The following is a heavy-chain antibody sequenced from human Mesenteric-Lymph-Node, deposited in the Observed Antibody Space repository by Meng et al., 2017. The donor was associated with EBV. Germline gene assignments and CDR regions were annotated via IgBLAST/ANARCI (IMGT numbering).Heavy chain of an antibody. CDR1: GDSVSTDNGG. J-gene: IGHJ4*02. V-gene: IGHV6-1*02. Sequence: QVQLPLSGPGLVQPSQTLSLTCAISGDSVSTDNGGWNWIRQSPSRGLEWLGRTYYRSKWFNDYAVSVKRRITINPDTSKNQFTLHMNSVTPEDTAVYYCARWEHDSGEFDSWSQGTLVTVSS. CDR3: ARWEHDSGEFDS. CDR2: TYYRSKWFN. D-gene: IGHD1-26*01.